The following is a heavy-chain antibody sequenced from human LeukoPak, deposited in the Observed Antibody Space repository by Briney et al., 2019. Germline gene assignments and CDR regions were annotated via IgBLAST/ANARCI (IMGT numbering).Heavy chain of an antibody. V-gene: IGHV3-23*01. J-gene: IGHJ4*02. CDR3: ASRGMTTYDS. CDR1: GLTFSSYA. D-gene: IGHD4-11*01. Sequence: GGSLRLSCAASGLTFSSYAMSWVRQAPGKGLEWVSGISGSGGSTYYADSVKGRFTISRDNSKNTLYLLINSLRAEDTAVYYCASRGMTTYDSWGQGTLVTASS. CDR2: ISGSGGST.